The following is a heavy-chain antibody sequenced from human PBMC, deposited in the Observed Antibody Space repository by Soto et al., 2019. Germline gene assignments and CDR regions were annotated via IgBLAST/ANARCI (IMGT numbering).Heavy chain of an antibody. CDR3: ARDKPLPYCSSTSCYTGPDAFDI. CDR1: GGSISSSSYY. D-gene: IGHD2-2*02. Sequence: SETLSLTCTVSGGSISSSSYYWGWIRQPPGKGLEWIGSIYYSGSTYYNPSLKSRATISVDTSKNQFSLKLSSVTAADTAVYYCARDKPLPYCSSTSCYTGPDAFDIWGQGTMVTVSS. CDR2: IYYSGST. J-gene: IGHJ3*02. V-gene: IGHV4-39*07.